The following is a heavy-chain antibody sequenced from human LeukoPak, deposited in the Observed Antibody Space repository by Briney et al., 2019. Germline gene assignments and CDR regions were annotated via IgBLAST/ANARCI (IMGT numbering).Heavy chain of an antibody. CDR3: ARVYCSSTSCYVGDGPGWFDP. V-gene: IGHV1-46*01. D-gene: IGHD2-2*01. CDR1: GYTFTSYY. Sequence: ASVKVSCKASGYTFTSYYMHWVRQAPGQGLEWMGIINPSGGSTSYAQKFQGRVTMTRDTSTSTVYMELSSLRSEDTAVYYCARVYCSSTSCYVGDGPGWFDPWGQGTLVTVSS. CDR2: INPSGGST. J-gene: IGHJ5*02.